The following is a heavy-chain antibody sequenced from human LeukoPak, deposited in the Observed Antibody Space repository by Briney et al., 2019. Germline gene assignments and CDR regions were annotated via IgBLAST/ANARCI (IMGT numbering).Heavy chain of an antibody. V-gene: IGHV3-53*01. J-gene: IGHJ4*02. CDR3: AKDHLPGIVVADRDY. CDR2: IYSGGNT. CDR1: GFTVSSNS. Sequence: GGSLRLSCTVSGFTVSSNSMSWVRQAPGKGLEWVSFIYSGGNTHYSDSVKGRFTISRDKSKNTLYLQMNSLRAEDTAVYYCAKDHLPGIVVADRDYWGQGTLVTVSS. D-gene: IGHD6-19*01.